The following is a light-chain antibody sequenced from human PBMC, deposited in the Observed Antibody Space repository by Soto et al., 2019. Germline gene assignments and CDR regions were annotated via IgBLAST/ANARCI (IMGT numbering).Light chain of an antibody. Sequence: QSALTQPRSVSGSPGQSVTISCTGTSSDVGGYNYVSWYQQHPGKAPKLMIYDVSKRPSGVPDRFSGSKSGNTASLTISGLEAEDEDEYDCCSYADSYTHLYVFGAGTKVTVL. V-gene: IGLV2-11*01. CDR1: SSDVGGYNY. CDR3: CSYADSYTHLYV. J-gene: IGLJ1*01. CDR2: DVS.